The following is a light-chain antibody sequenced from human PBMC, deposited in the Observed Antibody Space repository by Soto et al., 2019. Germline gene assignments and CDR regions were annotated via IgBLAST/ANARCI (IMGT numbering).Light chain of an antibody. Sequence: QSALTQPASVSGSPGQSINISSTGTSSDIGSYNLVSWYQQHPGKAPKLMIYEGSKRPSGVSKRFSGSKSGNTASLTISGLQAEDEADYYCCSYAGSSTFVVFGGGTKLTVL. CDR2: EGS. CDR3: CSYAGSSTFVV. J-gene: IGLJ2*01. V-gene: IGLV2-23*01. CDR1: SSDIGSYNL.